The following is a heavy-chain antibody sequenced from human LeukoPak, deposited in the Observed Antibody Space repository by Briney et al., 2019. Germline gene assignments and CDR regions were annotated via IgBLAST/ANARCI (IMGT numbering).Heavy chain of an antibody. CDR3: ARGSLRAVAAQAGDFDY. V-gene: IGHV4-34*01. CDR1: GGSFSGYY. D-gene: IGHD6-19*01. Sequence: SETLSLACAVYGGSFSGYYWSWIRQPPGKGREWMGEINHSGSTNYNPSLKSRVTISVDTSKNQFSLKLSSVTAADTAVYYCARGSLRAVAAQAGDFDYWGQGTLVTVSS. J-gene: IGHJ4*02. CDR2: INHSGST.